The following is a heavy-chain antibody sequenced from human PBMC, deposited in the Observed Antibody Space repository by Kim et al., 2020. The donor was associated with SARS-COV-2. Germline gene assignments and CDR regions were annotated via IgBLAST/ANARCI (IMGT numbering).Heavy chain of an antibody. J-gene: IGHJ5*02. D-gene: IGHD2-15*01. CDR2: IYYSGST. CDR1: GGSISSGGYY. V-gene: IGHV4-31*03. Sequence: SDTLSLTCTVSGGSISSGGYYWSWIRQHPGKGLEWIGYIYYSGSTYYNPSLKSRVTISVDTSKNQFFLKLSSVTAADTAVYYCAREALSSGWFDPWGQGTLVTVSS. CDR3: AREALSSGWFDP.